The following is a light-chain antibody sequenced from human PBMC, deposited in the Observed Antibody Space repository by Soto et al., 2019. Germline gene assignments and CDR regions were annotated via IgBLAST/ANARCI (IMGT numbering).Light chain of an antibody. CDR2: AAS. V-gene: IGKV1-39*01. CDR3: QQTYSTPYT. J-gene: IGKJ2*01. CDR1: HDINSF. Sequence: PLSLSAAVGGRVTITCRASHDINSFLNWYQHKPGKAPKLLIYAASSLQSGVPSRFSGSGSGTDFTLTISSLQPEDFATYYCQQTYSTPYTFGQGTRLEIK.